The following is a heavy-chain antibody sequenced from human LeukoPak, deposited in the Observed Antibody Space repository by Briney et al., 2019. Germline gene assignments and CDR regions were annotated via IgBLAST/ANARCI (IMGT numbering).Heavy chain of an antibody. V-gene: IGHV3-53*01. D-gene: IGHD3-3*01. Sequence: GGSLRLSCAASGFVVSSNYMSWVRQAPGKGLEWVSVIYPSGTTFYADSVKGRFTISRDNSKNTLYLQMNSLRAEDTAVYYCASTPRGHFGWGQGTLVTVSS. CDR1: GFVVSSNY. CDR3: ASTPRGHFG. CDR2: IYPSGTT. J-gene: IGHJ4*02.